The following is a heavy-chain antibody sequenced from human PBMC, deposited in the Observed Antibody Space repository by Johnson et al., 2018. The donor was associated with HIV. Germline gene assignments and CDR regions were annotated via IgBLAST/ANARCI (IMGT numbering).Heavy chain of an antibody. V-gene: IGHV3-30*03. J-gene: IGHJ3*02. Sequence: QVQLVESGGGLVQPGGSLRLSCAASGFTFSDYYMSWIRQAPGKGLEWVAVISYDGSNKYYADSVKGRFTIPRDNSKNTLYLQMNSLRAEDTAVYYWARDHDGQQLGFAFDIWGQGTMVTVSS. CDR3: ARDHDGQQLGFAFDI. D-gene: IGHD6-13*01. CDR2: ISYDGSNK. CDR1: GFTFSDYY.